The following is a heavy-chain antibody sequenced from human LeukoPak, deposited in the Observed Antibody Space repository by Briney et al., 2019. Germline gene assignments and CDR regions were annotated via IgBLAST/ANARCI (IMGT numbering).Heavy chain of an antibody. J-gene: IGHJ3*02. CDR3: ARLDYYGSARGDI. Sequence: GESLKISCMGSGYSFTTYWIAWVRQMPGRGLEWMGIIYPGDSDARYSPSFQGHVTISSDRSINTAYLQWSSLTASDTAMYYCARLDYYGSARGDIWGQGTMVTVSS. CDR2: IYPGDSDA. V-gene: IGHV5-51*01. D-gene: IGHD3-10*01. CDR1: GYSFTTYW.